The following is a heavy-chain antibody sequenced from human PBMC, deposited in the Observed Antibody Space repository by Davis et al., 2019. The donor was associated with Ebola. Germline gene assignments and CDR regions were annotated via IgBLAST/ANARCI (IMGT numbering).Heavy chain of an antibody. J-gene: IGHJ4*02. CDR1: GDTTAIHY. V-gene: IGHV4-59*11. Sequence: PSETLSLTCTVSGDTTAIHYYSWVRQSPGKGLEWIGYVYKSGATDYNPPLKSRVTISLDTSKTQVSLNLNSVTAADTAVYYCARERKGDGYAGCDYWGQGTLVTVSS. CDR2: VYKSGAT. CDR3: ARERKGDGYAGCDY. D-gene: IGHD5-24*01.